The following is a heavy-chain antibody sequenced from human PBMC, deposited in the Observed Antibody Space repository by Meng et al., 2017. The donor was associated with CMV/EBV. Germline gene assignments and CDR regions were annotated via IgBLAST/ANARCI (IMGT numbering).Heavy chain of an antibody. J-gene: IGHJ4*02. V-gene: IGHV4-59*01. CDR3: ASVGSTTPYFDY. D-gene: IGHD2-2*01. CDR2: IYYSGST. Sequence: AQLRASSPGPCKPSEPLSPTCPVSGGSISSYYWSWIRQPPGKGLEWIGYIYYSGSTNYNPSLKSRVTISVDTSENQFSLKLSSVTAADTAVYYCASVGSTTPYFDYWGQGTLVTVSS. CDR1: GGSISSYY.